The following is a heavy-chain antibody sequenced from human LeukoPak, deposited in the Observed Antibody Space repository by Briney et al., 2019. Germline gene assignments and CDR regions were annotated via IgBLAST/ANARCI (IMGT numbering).Heavy chain of an antibody. D-gene: IGHD3-3*01. CDR2: IWYDGSNK. V-gene: IGHV3-33*06. J-gene: IGHJ4*02. CDR3: AKPSRCWSGYSYPTVDFDY. CDR1: GFTFSSYG. Sequence: GGSLRLSCAASGFTFSSYGMHWVRQAPGKGLEWVAVIWYDGSNKYYADSVKGRFTISRDNSKNTLYLQMNSLRAEDTAVYYCAKPSRCWSGYSYPTVDFDYWGQGTLVTVSS.